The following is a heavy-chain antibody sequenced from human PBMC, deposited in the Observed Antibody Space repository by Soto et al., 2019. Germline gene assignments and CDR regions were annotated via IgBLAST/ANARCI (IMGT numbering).Heavy chain of an antibody. J-gene: IGHJ4*02. D-gene: IGHD3-9*01. CDR2: ISITSTTI. CDR1: GFTFNTFG. Sequence: EVQLVESGGVLVQPGRSLRLSCEAYGFTFNTFGMNWVRQAPGKGLEWISYISITSTTIHYADSVKGRFAISRDNAKNSLYLQMDSLRVEDTAVYYCARDGAMTGVFDYWGPGTLVTVSS. CDR3: ARDGAMTGVFDY. V-gene: IGHV3-48*01.